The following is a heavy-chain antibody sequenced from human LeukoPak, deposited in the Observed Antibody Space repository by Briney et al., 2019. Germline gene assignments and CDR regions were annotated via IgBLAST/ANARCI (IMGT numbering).Heavy chain of an antibody. Sequence: GGSLRLSCAVSGITLSNYGMSWVRQAPGKGLEWVAGIGGSGGKTNYADSVKGRFTISRDSPKNTLYLQMNSLRAEDTAVYFCAKRGVVIRVVLVGFHKEAYYFDSWGQGALVTVSS. CDR2: IGGSGGKT. V-gene: IGHV3-23*01. CDR1: GITLSNYG. CDR3: AKRGVVIRVVLVGFHKEAYYFDS. J-gene: IGHJ4*02. D-gene: IGHD3-10*01.